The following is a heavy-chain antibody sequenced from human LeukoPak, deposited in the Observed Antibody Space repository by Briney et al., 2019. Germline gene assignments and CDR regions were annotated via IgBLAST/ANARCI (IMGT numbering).Heavy chain of an antibody. J-gene: IGHJ5*02. V-gene: IGHV4-31*03. Sequence: SQTLSLTCTVSGGSIGSGGYSWSWIRQHPGKGLEWIGYIYYSGSTYYNPSLKSRVTISVDTSKNQFSLELSSVTAADTAVYYCARASYYDPVPSAYLNWFDPWGQGTLVTVSS. D-gene: IGHD3-22*01. CDR1: GGSIGSGGYS. CDR2: IYYSGST. CDR3: ARASYYDPVPSAYLNWFDP.